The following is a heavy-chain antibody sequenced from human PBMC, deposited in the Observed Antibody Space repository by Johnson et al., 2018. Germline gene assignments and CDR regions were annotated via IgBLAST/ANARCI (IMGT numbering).Heavy chain of an antibody. CDR2: IGTAGDT. CDR1: GFTFSSYD. J-gene: IGHJ6*02. D-gene: IGHD2-2*02. CDR3: ARGFDTHGMDV. V-gene: IGHV3-13*01. Sequence: EVQLVESGGGLVQPGGSLRLSCAASGFTFSSYDMPWVRQATGKGLEWVSAIGTAGDTYYPGSVKGRFTISRENAKNSLYHQMKGPRAGDTDVYYCARGFDTHGMDVWGQGTTVTVSS.